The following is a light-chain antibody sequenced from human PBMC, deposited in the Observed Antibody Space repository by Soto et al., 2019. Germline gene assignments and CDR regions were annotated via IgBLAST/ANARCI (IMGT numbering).Light chain of an antibody. V-gene: IGKV3-11*01. CDR1: QSFSSY. CDR3: QQFDKWFSIT. J-gene: IGKJ5*01. CDR2: DAS. Sequence: IVLAPSTGTLSFSPGARATLSCRASQSFSSYLAWYQQKGGQAPRLLIYDASNRATGIPARFSGSGSGTDFTLTISRLEPEDFAVYYCQQFDKWFSITFGQGTRLEI.